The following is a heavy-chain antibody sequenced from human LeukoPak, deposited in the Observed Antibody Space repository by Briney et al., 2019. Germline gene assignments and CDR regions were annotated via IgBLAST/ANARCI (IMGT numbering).Heavy chain of an antibody. Sequence: SETLSLTCTVSGGSSSSSRYYWGCIRQPPGKGLEWIGSIYYSGSTYYNPSLKSRVTISVDTSKNQFSLKLSSVTAADTAVYYCARHPYQLLWLSWFDPWGQGTLVTVSS. CDR3: ARHPYQLLWLSWFDP. CDR1: GGSSSSSRYY. CDR2: IYYSGST. D-gene: IGHD2-2*01. V-gene: IGHV4-39*01. J-gene: IGHJ5*02.